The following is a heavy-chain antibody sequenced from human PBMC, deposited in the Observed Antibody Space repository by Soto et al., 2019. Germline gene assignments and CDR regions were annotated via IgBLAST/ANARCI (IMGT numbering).Heavy chain of an antibody. V-gene: IGHV4-4*07. J-gene: IGHJ4*02. CDR2: IHDTGRT. D-gene: IGHD3-16*02. CDR3: ARESVSGTYRFDS. Sequence: QVQLQESGPGLVRPSETLSLTCTVSGDSLSTYYWSWIRQPAGDRLEWIGRIHDTGRTNYNPSLKSRVTMSVDTSKNQFSLRVNSVTAADTAVYYCARESVSGTYRFDSWGQGTLVTVSS. CDR1: GDSLSTYY.